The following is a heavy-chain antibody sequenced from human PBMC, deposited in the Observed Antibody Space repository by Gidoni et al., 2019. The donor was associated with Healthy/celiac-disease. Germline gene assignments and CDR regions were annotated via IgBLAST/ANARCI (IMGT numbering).Heavy chain of an antibody. CDR1: GYTFTSYD. CDR3: ARLHYYYYGMDV. Sequence: QVQLVQAGAEVKKPGASVKVTCKASGYTFTSYDINWVRQATGQGLEWMGWMNPNSGNTGYAQNFQVRVTMTRNTSISTAYMELSSLRSEDTAVYYCARLHYYYYGMDVWGQGTTVTVSS. CDR2: MNPNSGNT. J-gene: IGHJ6*02. V-gene: IGHV1-8*01. D-gene: IGHD4-17*01.